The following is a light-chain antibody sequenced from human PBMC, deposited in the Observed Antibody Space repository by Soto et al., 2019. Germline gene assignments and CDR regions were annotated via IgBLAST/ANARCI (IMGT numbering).Light chain of an antibody. V-gene: IGLV2-8*01. CDR3: SSYACSHKAV. Sequence: QSVLTQPPAASGSPGQSVTISCTGNSSDVGGYNYVSWYQQHPGKAPKLMIYEVSKRPSGVPDRFSGAKSGNTASLTVSGLPPVDEADYLSSSYACSHKAVFRTWPTPPVL. CDR2: EVS. CDR1: SSDVGGYNY. J-gene: IGLJ1*01.